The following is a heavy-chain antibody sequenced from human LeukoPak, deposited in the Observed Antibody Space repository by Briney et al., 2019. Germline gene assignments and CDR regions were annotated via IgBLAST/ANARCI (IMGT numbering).Heavy chain of an antibody. J-gene: IGHJ5*02. Sequence: ASVKVSCKASGGTFSSYAISWVRQAPGQGLEWMGWINPNSGGTNYAQKFQGWVTMTRDTSISTAYMELSRLRSDDTAVYYCARDLRMGYDILTGYYGGVWFDPWGQGTLVTVSS. D-gene: IGHD3-9*01. V-gene: IGHV1-2*04. CDR2: INPNSGGT. CDR1: GGTFSSYA. CDR3: ARDLRMGYDILTGYYGGVWFDP.